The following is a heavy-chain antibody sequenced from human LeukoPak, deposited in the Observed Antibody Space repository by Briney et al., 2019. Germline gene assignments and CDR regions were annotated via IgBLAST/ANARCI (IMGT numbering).Heavy chain of an antibody. CDR1: GGSISSSSYY. Sequence: SETLSLTCTVSGGSISSSSYYRGRIRQPPGKGLEWIGSIYYSGSTYYNPSLKSRVTISVDTSKNQFSLKLSSVTAADTAVYYRAGDLRFNDYWGQGTLVTVSS. CDR2: IYYSGST. V-gene: IGHV4-39*01. CDR3: AGDLRFNDY. D-gene: IGHD5/OR15-5a*01. J-gene: IGHJ4*02.